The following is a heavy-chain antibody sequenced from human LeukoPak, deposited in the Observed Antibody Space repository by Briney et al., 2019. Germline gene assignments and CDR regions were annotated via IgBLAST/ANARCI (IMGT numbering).Heavy chain of an antibody. CDR1: GFTFSSYS. V-gene: IGHV3-21*01. CDR2: ISSSSSYI. D-gene: IGHD6-13*01. CDR3: ARLLHLHSSSWYPY. Sequence: GGSLRLSCAASGFTFSSYSMNWVRQAPGKGLEWVSSISSSSSYIYYADSVKGRFTISRDNAKNSLYLQMNSLRAEDTAVYYCARLLHLHSSSWYPYWGQGTLVTVSS. J-gene: IGHJ4*02.